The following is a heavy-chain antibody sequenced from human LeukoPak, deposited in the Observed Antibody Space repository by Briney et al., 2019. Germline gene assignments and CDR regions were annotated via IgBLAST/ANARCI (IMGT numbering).Heavy chain of an antibody. D-gene: IGHD6-19*01. CDR1: GGSISGYF. J-gene: IGHJ3*02. CDR2: LYYSGST. CDR3: ARLLAVAGGDAFDI. V-gene: IGHV4-59*08. Sequence: SETLSLTCTVSGGSISGYFWSWIRQPPGKGLELIGYLYYSGSTNYNPSLKSRVAVSVDTSKDQFSLRLSSVTAADTAVYYCARLLAVAGGDAFDIWGQGKMVTVSS.